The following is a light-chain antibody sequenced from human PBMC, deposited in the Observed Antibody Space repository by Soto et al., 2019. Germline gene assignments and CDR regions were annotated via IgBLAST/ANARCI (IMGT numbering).Light chain of an antibody. J-gene: IGKJ1*01. CDR1: QGISTY. CDR3: QNYNGAPWT. Sequence: DIQMTQSPSSLSASVGDRVTITCRASQGISTYLVWYQQKPGTVPKLLIFAASTLQSGVPSRISGSGSGTDFTLTISILQPEDVATYYCQNYNGAPWTFGQGTKVEIK. CDR2: AAS. V-gene: IGKV1-27*01.